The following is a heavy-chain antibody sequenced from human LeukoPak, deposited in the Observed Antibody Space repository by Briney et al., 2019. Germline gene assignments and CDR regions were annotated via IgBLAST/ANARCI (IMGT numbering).Heavy chain of an antibody. D-gene: IGHD6-6*01. CDR2: VYYTGST. J-gene: IGHJ4*02. Sequence: PSDTLSLTCSVSGGSVSNYYWSCIRQPPAKGLEWIGYVYYTGSTNYNPSLKSRVTMFEDKSKNQFSLRLYSVTVADTAVYYCARHFAYSSSSYFDYWGQGSLVTVSS. CDR1: GGSVSNYY. V-gene: IGHV4-59*08. CDR3: ARHFAYSSSSYFDY.